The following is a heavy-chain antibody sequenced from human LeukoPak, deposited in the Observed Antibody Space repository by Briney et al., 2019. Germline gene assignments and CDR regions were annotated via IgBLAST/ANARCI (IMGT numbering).Heavy chain of an antibody. J-gene: IGHJ4*02. CDR2: VYSADST. V-gene: IGHV3-53*01. CDR1: GFIVSNNY. CDR3: AREATPAQYYFDS. Sequence: GESLRLSCAASGFIVSNNYMSWVRQAPGKELEWVSVVYSADSTHYADSVKGRFTISRDNSKNTLYLQMNSLRAEDTAVYFCAREATPAQYYFDSWGQGTLVTVSS.